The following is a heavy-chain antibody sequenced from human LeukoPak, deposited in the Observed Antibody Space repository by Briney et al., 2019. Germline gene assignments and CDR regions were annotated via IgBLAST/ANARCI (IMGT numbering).Heavy chain of an antibody. CDR1: GFTFSSYG. Sequence: GGSLRLSCAASGFTFSSYGMHWVRQAPGKGLEWVAFIRYDGSNKYYADSVKGRFTISRDNSKNTLYLQMNSLRAEDTAVYYCAKDYSKTSYYGSGTYYRPNWFDPWGQGSLVTVSS. CDR2: IRYDGSNK. CDR3: AKDYSKTSYYGSGTYYRPNWFDP. D-gene: IGHD3-10*01. V-gene: IGHV3-30*02. J-gene: IGHJ5*02.